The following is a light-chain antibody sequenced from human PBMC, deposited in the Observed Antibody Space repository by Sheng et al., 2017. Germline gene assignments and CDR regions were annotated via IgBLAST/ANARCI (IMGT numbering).Light chain of an antibody. J-gene: IGKJ5*01. V-gene: IGKV3-20*01. Sequence: DTVLTQSPGTLSLTPGEGVTLSCRASQSVRNNYLAWFQQKPGQAPRLLIYGASSRVTGIPDRFSGSGSGTDFTLTISRLEPEDFAVYYCQQYGSSPNTFGQGTRLEMK. CDR1: QSVRNNY. CDR3: QQYGSSPNT. CDR2: GAS.